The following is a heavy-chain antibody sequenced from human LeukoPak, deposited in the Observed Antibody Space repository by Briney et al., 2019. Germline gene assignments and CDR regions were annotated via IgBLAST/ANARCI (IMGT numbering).Heavy chain of an antibody. Sequence: SGPTQVNPTQTLTLTCTFSGFSLSTSGGGVGWIRQPPGKALEWLTLIYWDDDKRYSPSLKSRLTITKDTSKNQVVLTMTNMDPVDTATYYCAHRTGTSFLFDYWGQGTLVTVSS. J-gene: IGHJ4*02. CDR1: GFSLSTSGGG. D-gene: IGHD1-1*01. V-gene: IGHV2-5*02. CDR2: IYWDDDK. CDR3: AHRTGTSFLFDY.